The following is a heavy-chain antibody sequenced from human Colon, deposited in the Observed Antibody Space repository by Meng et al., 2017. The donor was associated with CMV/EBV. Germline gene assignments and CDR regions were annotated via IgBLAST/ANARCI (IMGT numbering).Heavy chain of an antibody. Sequence: EVQLVGSGGDLVQPGGSLRLSCAVSGFTVGSNFMSWVRQAPGKGLEWVSVIYGGGDTDYVDSVKGRFTISRDNSKNMLYLQMNSLRVEDTALYYCASPPPIGAAFDYWGRGTLVTVSS. J-gene: IGHJ4*02. CDR2: IYGGGDT. CDR3: ASPPPIGAAFDY. CDR1: GFTVGSNF. D-gene: IGHD6-13*01. V-gene: IGHV3-66*01.